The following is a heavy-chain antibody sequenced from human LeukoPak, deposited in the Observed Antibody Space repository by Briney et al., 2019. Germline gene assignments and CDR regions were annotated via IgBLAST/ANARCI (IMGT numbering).Heavy chain of an antibody. J-gene: IGHJ3*02. D-gene: IGHD1-1*01. Sequence: ASVKVSCKASGYTFTYYYMHWARQAPGQGLEWMGWINPNSGGTKYAQNFQGRVTLTRYTSFSTAYMELRRLRSDDTAVYYCARDSRTSSPPGDPFVIWGQGTWVTVSS. CDR3: ARDSRTSSPPGDPFVI. V-gene: IGHV1-2*02. CDR2: INPNSGGT. CDR1: GYTFTYYY.